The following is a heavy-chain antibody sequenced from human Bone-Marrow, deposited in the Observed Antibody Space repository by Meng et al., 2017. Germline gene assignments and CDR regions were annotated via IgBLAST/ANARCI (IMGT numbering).Heavy chain of an antibody. Sequence: VQLPQWGAGLLKPSDSLSLTCAVYGGSFSGYDWSWIRQPPGKGLEWIGEINHSGSTNYNPSLKSRVTISVDTSKNQFSLKLSSVTAADTAVYYCARGTRPLLFQHWGQGTLVTVSS. D-gene: IGHD1-1*01. J-gene: IGHJ1*01. CDR2: INHSGST. CDR3: ARGTRPLLFQH. CDR1: GGSFSGYD. V-gene: IGHV4-34*01.